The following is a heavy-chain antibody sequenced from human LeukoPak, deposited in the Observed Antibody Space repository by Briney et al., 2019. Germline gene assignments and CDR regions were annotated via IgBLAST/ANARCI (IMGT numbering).Heavy chain of an antibody. V-gene: IGHV3-66*01. J-gene: IGHJ4*02. CDR3: ARDFCSAGSCYPDN. CDR2: IYSGGST. Sequence: GGSLRLSCAASGFTVSSNYMTWVRQAPGKGLEWVSVIYSGGSTYYADSVKGRFTISRDNSKNTLYLQMNSLRVEDTAVYYCARDFCSAGSCYPDNWGQGTLVSVSS. D-gene: IGHD2-15*01. CDR1: GFTVSSNY.